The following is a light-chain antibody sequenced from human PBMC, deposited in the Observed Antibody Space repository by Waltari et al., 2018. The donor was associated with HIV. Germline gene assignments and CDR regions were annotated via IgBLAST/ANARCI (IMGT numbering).Light chain of an antibody. CDR2: GSS. CDR1: KSVSSN. V-gene: IGKV3-15*01. Sequence: EIVMTQSPAPLSVSPGERATLSCRASKSVSSNLAWYQQKPGQAPRLLIYGSSTRATGIPARFSGSGSGTEFTPTISSLQSEEFAVYYCQQNNNWPPLTFGGGTKVEI. J-gene: IGKJ4*01. CDR3: QQNNNWPPLT.